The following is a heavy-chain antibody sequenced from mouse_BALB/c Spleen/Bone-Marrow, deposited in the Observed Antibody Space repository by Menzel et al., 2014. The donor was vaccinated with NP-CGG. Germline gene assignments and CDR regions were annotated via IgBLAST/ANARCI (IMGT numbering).Heavy chain of an antibody. CDR3: VRDRRLGLDY. CDR1: GFSLTSYD. D-gene: IGHD3-2*02. V-gene: IGHV2-9-2*01. CDR2: IWTGGGT. J-gene: IGHJ2*01. Sequence: VQLQQSGPGLVAPSQSLSITRTVSGFSLTSYDISWIRQPPGKGLEWLGVIWTGGGTNYNSAFMSRLSISKDNSKSQVFLKMNSLQTDDTAIYYCVRDRRLGLDYWSQGTTLTVSS.